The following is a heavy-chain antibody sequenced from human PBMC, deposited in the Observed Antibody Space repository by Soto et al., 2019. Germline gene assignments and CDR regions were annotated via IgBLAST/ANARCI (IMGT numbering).Heavy chain of an antibody. CDR1: GFTFDDYG. Sequence: AGGSLRLSCAASGFTFDDYGMSWVRQAPGKGLEWVSGINWNGGSTGYADSVKGRFTISRDNSKNTLYLQMNSLRAEDTAVYYCAKDLPPYYYDSSGYYPAFDIWGQGTMVTVSS. CDR2: INWNGGST. J-gene: IGHJ3*02. V-gene: IGHV3-20*04. D-gene: IGHD3-22*01. CDR3: AKDLPPYYYDSSGYYPAFDI.